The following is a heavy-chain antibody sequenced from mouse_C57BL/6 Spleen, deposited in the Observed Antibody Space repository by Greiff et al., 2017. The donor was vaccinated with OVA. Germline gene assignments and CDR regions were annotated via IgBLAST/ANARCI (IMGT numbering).Heavy chain of an antibody. J-gene: IGHJ3*01. Sequence: VQLQQSGPELVKPGASVKISCKASGYTFTDYYMNWVKQSHGKSLEWIGDINPNNGGTSYNQKFKGKATLTVDKSSSTAYMELRSLTSEDSAVYYCARSGYPWFAYWGQGTLVTVAA. V-gene: IGHV1-26*01. CDR2: INPNNGGT. D-gene: IGHD2-2*01. CDR3: ARSGYPWFAY. CDR1: GYTFTDYY.